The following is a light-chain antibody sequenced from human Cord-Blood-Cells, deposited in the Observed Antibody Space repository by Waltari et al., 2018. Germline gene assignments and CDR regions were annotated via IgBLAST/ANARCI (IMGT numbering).Light chain of an antibody. CDR2: DAS. J-gene: IGKJ3*01. CDR1: QSVRSY. V-gene: IGKV3-11*01. Sequence: EIVLTQSPATLSLSPGERATLSCRASQSVRSYLAWYQQKPGQAPRHLIYDASNRATGIPARFSGSGSGTDFTLTISSLEPEDFAVYYCQQRSNWPAFGPGTKVDIK. CDR3: QQRSNWPA.